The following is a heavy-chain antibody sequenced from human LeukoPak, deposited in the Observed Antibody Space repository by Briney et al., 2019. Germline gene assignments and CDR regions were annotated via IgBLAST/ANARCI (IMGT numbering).Heavy chain of an antibody. V-gene: IGHV3-21*04. Sequence: GGSLRLSCAASGFTFSSYEMNWVRQAPGKGLEWVSCISSNSDYIFYADSLKGRVTISRDNAKNSLYLQMNSLRAEDTAIYYCARGDTTVTRHFDYWGQGTLVTVSS. J-gene: IGHJ4*02. CDR3: ARGDTTVTRHFDY. CDR1: GFTFSSYE. CDR2: ISSNSDYI. D-gene: IGHD4-17*01.